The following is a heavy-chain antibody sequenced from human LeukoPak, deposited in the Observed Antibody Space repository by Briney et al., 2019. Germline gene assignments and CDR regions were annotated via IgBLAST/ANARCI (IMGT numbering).Heavy chain of an antibody. CDR1: GFTVSSNY. Sequence: PGGSLILSCAASGFTVSSNYMSWVRQAPGKGLAWVSVIYSGGSTYYADSVKGRFTISRDNSKNTLYLQMNSLRAEDTAVYYCARRLGYCSSTSCYVAPFDYWGQGTLVSVSS. CDR3: ARRLGYCSSTSCYVAPFDY. J-gene: IGHJ4*02. CDR2: IYSGGST. D-gene: IGHD2-2*01. V-gene: IGHV3-53*01.